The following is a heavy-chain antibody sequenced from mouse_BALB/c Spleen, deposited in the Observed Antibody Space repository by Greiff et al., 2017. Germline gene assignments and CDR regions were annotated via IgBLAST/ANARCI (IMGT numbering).Heavy chain of an antibody. CDR3: ARYYYGSSYNWYFDV. V-gene: IGHV3-8*02. D-gene: IGHD1-1*01. Sequence: EVKLQESGPSLVKPSQTLSLTCSVTGDSITSGYWNWIRKFPGNKLEYMGYISYSGSTYYNPSLKSRISITRDTSKNQYYLQLNSVTTEDTATYYCARYYYGSSYNWYFDVWGAGTTVTVSS. J-gene: IGHJ1*01. CDR1: GDSITSGY. CDR2: ISYSGST.